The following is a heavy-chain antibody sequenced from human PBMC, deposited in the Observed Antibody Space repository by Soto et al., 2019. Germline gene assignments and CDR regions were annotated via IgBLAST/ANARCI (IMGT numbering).Heavy chain of an antibody. D-gene: IGHD3-9*01. CDR2: IYYSGST. V-gene: IGHV4-61*01. J-gene: IGHJ4*02. CDR3: ASRITPTYYDILTGSEYFDY. Sequence: SETLSLTCTVSGGSVSSGSYYWSWIRQPPGKGLEWIGYIYYSGSTNYNPSLKSRVTISVDTSKNQFSLKLSSVTAADTAVYYFASRITPTYYDILTGSEYFDYWGQGTLVTVSS. CDR1: GGSVSSGSYY.